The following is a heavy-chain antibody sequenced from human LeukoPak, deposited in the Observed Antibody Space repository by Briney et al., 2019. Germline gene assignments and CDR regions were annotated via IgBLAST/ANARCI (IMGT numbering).Heavy chain of an antibody. CDR2: IIPIFGTA. Sequence: SVKVSCKASGGTFSNYAINWVRQAPGQGLEWMGGIIPIFGTANYAQKFQGRVTITADESTSTAYMELRSLKSEDTAVYYCARDWGMGPSSSWAWGQGTLVTVSS. D-gene: IGHD6-13*01. J-gene: IGHJ5*02. CDR3: ARDWGMGPSSSWA. V-gene: IGHV1-69*13. CDR1: GGTFSNYA.